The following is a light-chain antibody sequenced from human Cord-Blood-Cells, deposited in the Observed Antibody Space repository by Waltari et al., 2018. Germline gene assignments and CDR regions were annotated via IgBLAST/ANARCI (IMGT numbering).Light chain of an antibody. CDR2: YDS. Sequence: SYVLTQPPSASVAPGKTARIPCGGNNIGSKSVHWYQQKPGQAPVMVIYYDSDRPSGIPERFSGSNSGNTATLTISRVEAGDEADYYCQVWDSSSDHRVFGGGTKLTVL. J-gene: IGLJ3*02. CDR1: NIGSKS. CDR3: QVWDSSSDHRV. V-gene: IGLV3-21*04.